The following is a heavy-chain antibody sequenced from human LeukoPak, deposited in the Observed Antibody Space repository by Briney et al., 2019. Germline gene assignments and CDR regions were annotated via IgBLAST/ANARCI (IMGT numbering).Heavy chain of an antibody. CDR3: ARYDFWSGYYDY. CDR1: GASISRYY. D-gene: IGHD3-3*01. Sequence: SETLSLTRTVSGASISRYYWSWIRQPPGKGLECIGYIYYSGRTNYNPSLKSRVTISEDTSKNQFSLRLTSVTAADTAVYFCARYDFWSGYYDYWGQGTLVTVSS. CDR2: IYYSGRT. J-gene: IGHJ4*02. V-gene: IGHV4-59*08.